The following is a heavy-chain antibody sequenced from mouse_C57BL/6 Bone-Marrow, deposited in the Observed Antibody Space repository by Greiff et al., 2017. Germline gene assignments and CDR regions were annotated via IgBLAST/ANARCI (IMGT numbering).Heavy chain of an antibody. CDR2: IRSKSSNYAT. CDR1: GFTFNTYA. V-gene: IGHV10-3*01. CDR3: VRCNQWFAY. Sequence: DVKLVESGGGLVQPKGSLKLSCAASGFTFNTYAMHWVRQAPGKGLEWVARIRSKSSNYATYYADSVKDRFTISRDDSQSMLYLQMNNLKTEVTSMYCCVRCNQWFAYWGQGTLVTVSA. J-gene: IGHJ3*01. D-gene: IGHD2-1*01.